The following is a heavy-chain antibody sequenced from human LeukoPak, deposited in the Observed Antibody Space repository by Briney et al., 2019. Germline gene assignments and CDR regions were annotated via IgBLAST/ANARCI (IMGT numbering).Heavy chain of an antibody. CDR3: ANSHDYAWGSVDDY. V-gene: IGHV3-30*02. CDR1: EFTFSTYG. CDR2: IRYDGSNK. J-gene: IGHJ4*02. D-gene: IGHD3-16*01. Sequence: GGTLRLTCAASEFTFSTYGMSWVRQAPGKGLEWVAFIRYDGSNKYYADSVKGRFTISRDNSKNTLYLQMNSLRAEDTAVYYCANSHDYAWGSVDDYWGQGTLVTVSS.